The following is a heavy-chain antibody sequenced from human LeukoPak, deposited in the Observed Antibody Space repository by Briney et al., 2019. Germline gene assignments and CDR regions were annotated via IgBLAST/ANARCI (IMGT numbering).Heavy chain of an antibody. J-gene: IGHJ5*02. Sequence: SETLSLTCTVSGGSISSYYWSWIRQPAGKGLEWIGRIYTSGSTNYNPSLKSRVTMSVDTSKNQFSLKLSSVTAADTAVYYCASQGSEFGEWSPWFDPWGQGTLVTVSS. D-gene: IGHD3-10*01. CDR3: ASQGSEFGEWSPWFDP. CDR1: GGSISSYY. V-gene: IGHV4-4*07. CDR2: IYTSGST.